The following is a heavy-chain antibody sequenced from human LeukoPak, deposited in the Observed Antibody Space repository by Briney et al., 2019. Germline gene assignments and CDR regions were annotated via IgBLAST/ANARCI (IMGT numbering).Heavy chain of an antibody. D-gene: IGHD1-1*01. CDR3: ARLILGVTSTGFDY. CDR2: ISPYNGDT. V-gene: IGHV1-18*01. J-gene: IGHJ4*02. Sequence: GASVKVSCKTSHYTFTNYGISWVRQAPGQGLEWLGRISPYNGDTRYAQKLQGRFSMTTDTSTSTAYMELRSLRSDDTALYYCARLILGVTSTGFDYWGQGTLVTVSS. CDR1: HYTFTNYG.